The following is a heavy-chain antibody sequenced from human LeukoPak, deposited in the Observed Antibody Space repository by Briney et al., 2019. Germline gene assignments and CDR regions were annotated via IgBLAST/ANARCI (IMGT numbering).Heavy chain of an antibody. CDR1: GGTFSSYA. CDR3: ARDYSGYDGMDV. J-gene: IGHJ6*04. D-gene: IGHD1-26*01. V-gene: IGHV1-69*06. CDR2: IIPIFGTA. Sequence: HGASVKVSCKASGGTFSSYAISWVRQAPGQGLEWMGGIIPIFGTANYAQKFQGRVTITADKSTSTAYMELSSLRSEDTAVYYCARDYSGYDGMDVWGKGTTVTVSS.